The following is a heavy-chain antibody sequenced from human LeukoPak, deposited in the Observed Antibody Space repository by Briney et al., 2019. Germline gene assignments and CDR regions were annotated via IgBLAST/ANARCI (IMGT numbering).Heavy chain of an antibody. CDR2: IYHSGST. J-gene: IGHJ6*02. Sequence: PSETLSLTCAVSGDSISSGGYSWSWIRQPPGKGLEWIGYIYHSGSTYYNPSLKSRVTISGDRSKNQFSLKLSSVTAADTAVYYCARAPFGYYDSSGYLYYGMDVWGQGTTVTVSS. D-gene: IGHD3-22*01. CDR1: GDSISSGGYS. CDR3: ARAPFGYYDSSGYLYYGMDV. V-gene: IGHV4-30-2*01.